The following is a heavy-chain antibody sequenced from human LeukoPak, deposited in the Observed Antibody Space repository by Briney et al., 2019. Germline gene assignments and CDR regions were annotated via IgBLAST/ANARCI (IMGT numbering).Heavy chain of an antibody. CDR2: IYPGDSDT. Sequence: GESLKISCKGSGYSFTSYWIGWVRQMPGKGLEWMGIIYPGDSDTRYSPSFQGQVTISADKSISTAYLQWSSLRASDTAIYYCARHGKVGATQSWLDYWGQGTLVIVSS. V-gene: IGHV5-51*01. CDR3: ARHGKVGATQSWLDY. D-gene: IGHD1-26*01. J-gene: IGHJ4*02. CDR1: GYSFTSYW.